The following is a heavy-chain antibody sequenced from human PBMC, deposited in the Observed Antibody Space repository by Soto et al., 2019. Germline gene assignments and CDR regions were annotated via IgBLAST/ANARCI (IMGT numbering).Heavy chain of an antibody. CDR2: IYYSGST. V-gene: IGHV4-39*02. J-gene: IGHJ4*02. CDR1: GGSISSSSYY. D-gene: IGHD5-12*01. CDR3: ARETGIGATTLIDD. Sequence: PSETLSLTCTVSGGSISSSSYYWGWIRQPPGKGLEWIGGIYYSGSTYYTASLKSRVTISVDTSKNKLYLKLNSVTAEDTAVYYCARETGIGATTLIDDWGQETLVTVSS.